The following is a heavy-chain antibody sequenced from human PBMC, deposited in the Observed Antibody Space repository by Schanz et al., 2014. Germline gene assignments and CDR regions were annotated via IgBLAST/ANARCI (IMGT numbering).Heavy chain of an antibody. Sequence: EVQLVESGGGVVQPGRSLRLSCAASGFSFSTYAIHWVRQSPGKGLEWVAFLSFDSRHIYYADSVKGRFTISRDNAKSSLHPQMNSLRADDTAVYYCARDKGGYYPFDYWGRGTLVTVSS. V-gene: IGHV3-21*06. D-gene: IGHD3-3*01. CDR2: LSFDSRHI. J-gene: IGHJ4*02. CDR1: GFSFSTYA. CDR3: ARDKGGYYPFDY.